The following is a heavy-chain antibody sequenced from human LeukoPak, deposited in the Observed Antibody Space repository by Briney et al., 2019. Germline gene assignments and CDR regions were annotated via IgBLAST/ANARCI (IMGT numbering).Heavy chain of an antibody. D-gene: IGHD1-26*01. CDR1: GVSISSSNSY. CDR3: ARPQWELLHLPDAFDI. J-gene: IGHJ3*02. CDR2: IYYSGST. V-gene: IGHV4-39*07. Sequence: PSETLSLTCTVSGVSISSSNSYWGWIRQPPGKGLEWIGSIYYSGSTYYNPSLKSRVTISVDTSKNQFSLKLSSVTAADTAVYYCARPQWELLHLPDAFDIWGQGTMVTVSS.